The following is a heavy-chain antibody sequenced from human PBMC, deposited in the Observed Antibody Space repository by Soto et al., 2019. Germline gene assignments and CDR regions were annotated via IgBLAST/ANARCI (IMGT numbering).Heavy chain of an antibody. Sequence: AAVKVSCKASGYCFTSYCISWVRQAPGQGREGMGWISAYNGNTNYAQKLRGRVTMTTDTSTRTAYMELRSLRSDDTAVYYCARTPLLSYDFWSSDYYYYGMDVWGQGTTVTVSS. D-gene: IGHD3-3*01. J-gene: IGHJ6*02. CDR1: GYCFTSYC. CDR3: ARTPLLSYDFWSSDYYYYGMDV. CDR2: ISAYNGNT. V-gene: IGHV1-18*04.